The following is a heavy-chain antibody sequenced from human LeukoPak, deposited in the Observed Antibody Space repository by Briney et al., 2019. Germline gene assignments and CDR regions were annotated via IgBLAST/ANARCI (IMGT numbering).Heavy chain of an antibody. D-gene: IGHD2-2*01. CDR3: ARQLNYCSSTSCFSSSNWFDP. Sequence: RSQTLSLTCPLYTPSISSSCYWWGRIRDPPWKGLEWLGRIYYTGSTHYNPSLKSRVTISVDTSKNHFSLKLSSVTAADTAVYYCARQLNYCSSTSCFSSSNWFDPWGQGTLVTVSS. V-gene: IGHV4-39*01. CDR1: TPSISSSCYW. J-gene: IGHJ5*02. CDR2: IYYTGST.